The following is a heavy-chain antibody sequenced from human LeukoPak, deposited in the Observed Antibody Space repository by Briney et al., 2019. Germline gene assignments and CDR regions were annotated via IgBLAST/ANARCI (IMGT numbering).Heavy chain of an antibody. Sequence: GASVKVSCKASGYTFTGYYMHWVRQAPGQGLEWMGWINPNSGGTNYAQKFQGRVTMTRDTSISTAYMELSRLRSDDTAVYYCARDSGHSSGWRPYYYYGMDVWGQGTTVTVSS. D-gene: IGHD6-19*01. CDR2: INPNSGGT. V-gene: IGHV1-2*02. CDR3: ARDSGHSSGWRPYYYYGMDV. J-gene: IGHJ6*02. CDR1: GYTFTGYY.